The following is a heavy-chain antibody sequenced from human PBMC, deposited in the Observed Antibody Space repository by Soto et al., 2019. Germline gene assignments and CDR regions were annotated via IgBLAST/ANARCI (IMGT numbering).Heavy chain of an antibody. J-gene: IGHJ6*03. V-gene: IGHV1-69*02. D-gene: IGHD5-12*01. CDR1: GGTFSSYT. Sequence: SVKVSCKASGGTFSSYTISWVRQAPGQGLEWMGRIIPILGIANYAQKFQGRVTITADKSTSTAYMELSSLRSEDTAVYYCARGSGYDVYYYYMDVWGKGTTVTVSS. CDR3: ARGSGYDVYYYYMDV. CDR2: IIPILGIA.